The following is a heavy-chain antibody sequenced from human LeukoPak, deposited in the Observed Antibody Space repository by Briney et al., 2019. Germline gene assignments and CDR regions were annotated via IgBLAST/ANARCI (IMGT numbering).Heavy chain of an antibody. J-gene: IGHJ5*02. CDR1: GYTFTGYY. CDR3: ARGITIFGVVITSYFDP. CDR2: INPNSGGT. V-gene: IGHV1-2*02. Sequence: ASVKVSCKASGYTFTGYYMLWVRQAPGQGREWMGWINPNSGGTNYAQKFQGRVTMTRDTSISTAYMELSRLRYDDTAVYYCARGITIFGVVITSYFDPWGQGTLVTVSS. D-gene: IGHD3-3*01.